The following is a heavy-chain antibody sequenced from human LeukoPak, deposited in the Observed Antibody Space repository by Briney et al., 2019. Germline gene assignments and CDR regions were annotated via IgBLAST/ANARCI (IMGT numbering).Heavy chain of an antibody. Sequence: SQTLSLTCAVSGDSFTSGRNSWSWIRQPPGKGLEWIGNINHSGSTYYNPSLKSRVTISVDTSKNQFSLKLSSVTAADTAVYYCASGGGYSGYDPGWNLDYWGQGTLVTVSS. D-gene: IGHD5-12*01. V-gene: IGHV4-30-2*05. CDR1: GDSFTSGRNS. CDR3: ASGGGYSGYDPGWNLDY. CDR2: INHSGST. J-gene: IGHJ4*02.